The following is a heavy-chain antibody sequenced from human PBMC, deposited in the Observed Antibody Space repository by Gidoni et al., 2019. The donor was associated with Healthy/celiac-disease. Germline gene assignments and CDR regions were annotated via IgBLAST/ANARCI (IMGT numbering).Heavy chain of an antibody. J-gene: IGHJ6*02. Sequence: EVQLVQSGAEVKKHGEYLKISCKGSGYSFTSYWIGWVRQMPGKGLEWMGIIYPGDSDTRYRPSFQGQVTISADKSISTAYLQWSSLKASDTAMYYCARQGLRYFDYYGMDVWGQGTTVTVSS. CDR1: GYSFTSYW. CDR2: IYPGDSDT. D-gene: IGHD3-9*01. CDR3: ARQGLRYFDYYGMDV. V-gene: IGHV5-51*01.